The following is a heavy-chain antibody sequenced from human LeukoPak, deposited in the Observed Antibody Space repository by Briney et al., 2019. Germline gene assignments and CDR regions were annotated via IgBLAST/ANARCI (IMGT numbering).Heavy chain of an antibody. CDR3: ARAKGRSPLFDY. Sequence: SQTLSLTCAISADSISSNSSAWNWIRQSPSRGLEWLGRTYYRSKWYNDYAVYVKGRIAINPNKSKNQFPLQLNSVIPEDTAVYYCARAKGRSPLFDYWGQGTLVTVSS. V-gene: IGHV6-1*01. CDR2: TYYRSKWYN. J-gene: IGHJ4*02. CDR1: ADSISSNSSA. D-gene: IGHD6-13*01.